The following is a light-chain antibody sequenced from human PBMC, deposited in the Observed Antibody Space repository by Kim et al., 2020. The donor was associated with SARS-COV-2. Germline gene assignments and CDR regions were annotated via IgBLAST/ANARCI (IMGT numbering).Light chain of an antibody. J-gene: IGLJ2*01. CDR1: SSNIGSNT. CDR2: SNN. Sequence: GQRVTEYYSGISSNIGSNTVNWYQEHPGTAPKLLIYSNNQRPSGVPDRFSGSKSGTAASLAISGLQSEDEADYYCAAWEDSLNGRVFGGGTQLNVL. CDR3: AAWEDSLNGRV. V-gene: IGLV1-44*01.